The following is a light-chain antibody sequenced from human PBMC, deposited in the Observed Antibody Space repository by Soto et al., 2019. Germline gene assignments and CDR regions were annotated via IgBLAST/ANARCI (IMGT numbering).Light chain of an antibody. CDR3: SSYTTSSTQV. J-gene: IGLJ3*02. CDR2: EVS. V-gene: IGLV2-14*01. Sequence: QSVLTQPASVSGSPGQSITISCTGTSSDIGTYNYVSWYQQHPGKVPKLMIYEVSNRPSGVSNRFSGSKSGNTAFLAISGLQADDEADYYCSSYTTSSTQVFGGGTKLTVL. CDR1: SSDIGTYNY.